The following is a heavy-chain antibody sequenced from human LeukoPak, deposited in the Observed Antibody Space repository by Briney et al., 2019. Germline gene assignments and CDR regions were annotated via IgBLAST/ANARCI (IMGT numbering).Heavy chain of an antibody. CDR2: ISSSGGNT. Sequence: GGSLRLSCAASGFTFSSYVMSWVRQAPGKGLEWVSGISSSGGNTYYADSVKGRFTISRDNSKNTLYLQMNSLRAEGTAVYYCAKGSSPFDYWGQGTLVTVSS. CDR1: GFTFSSYV. D-gene: IGHD6-6*01. V-gene: IGHV3-23*01. CDR3: AKGSSPFDY. J-gene: IGHJ4*02.